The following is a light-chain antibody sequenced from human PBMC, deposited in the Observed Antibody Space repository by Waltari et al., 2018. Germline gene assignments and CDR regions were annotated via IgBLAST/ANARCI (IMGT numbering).Light chain of an antibody. Sequence: EIVLTQSPGTLSFSPGERATLTCRASQSVSRTLAWYQQKPGQAPSLLIYAASPRAPVIPDRFSGSGSGTDFSLTISRLEPEDFAVYYCQHYVRLPATFVQGTKVEIK. CDR1: QSVSRT. CDR3: QHYVRLPAT. CDR2: AAS. J-gene: IGKJ1*01. V-gene: IGKV3-20*01.